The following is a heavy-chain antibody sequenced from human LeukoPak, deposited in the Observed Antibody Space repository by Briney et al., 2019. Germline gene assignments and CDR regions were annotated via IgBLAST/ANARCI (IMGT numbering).Heavy chain of an antibody. CDR3: ARCTYYYDSSGYYMYPPFDY. J-gene: IGHJ4*02. V-gene: IGHV1-18*01. Sequence: AAVKVSCTASGYTFTSYGISWVRQPPGQGLEWMGWISAYNGNTNYAQKFQGRVTMTTDTSTSTAYMELRSLRSDDTAVYYCARCTYYYDSSGYYMYPPFDYWGQGTLVTVSS. CDR2: ISAYNGNT. D-gene: IGHD3-22*01. CDR1: GYTFTSYG.